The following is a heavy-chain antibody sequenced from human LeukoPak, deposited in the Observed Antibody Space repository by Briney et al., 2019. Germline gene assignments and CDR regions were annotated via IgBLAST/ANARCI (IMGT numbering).Heavy chain of an antibody. Sequence: GASVKVSCKASGYTFTCYYMHWVRQPPGPGLEWMGWINPNSGGTNYAQKFQGRVTMTRDTSISTAYMELSRLRSDDTAVYYCASAMVDYYGMDVWGQGTTVTVSS. V-gene: IGHV1-2*02. CDR1: GYTFTCYY. D-gene: IGHD5-18*01. J-gene: IGHJ6*02. CDR2: INPNSGGT. CDR3: ASAMVDYYGMDV.